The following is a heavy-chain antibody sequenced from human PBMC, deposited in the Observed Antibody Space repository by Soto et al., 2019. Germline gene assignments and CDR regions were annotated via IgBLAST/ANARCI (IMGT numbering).Heavy chain of an antibody. V-gene: IGHV5-51*01. CDR3: ARPSGDSVIDDYYGIDV. J-gene: IGHJ6*02. CDR2: IYPSDSDT. D-gene: IGHD3-16*02. CDR1: GFSFSSYW. Sequence: GESLKISCKGSGFSFSSYWIGWVRQMPGKGLEWMGIIYPSDSDTRYSPSFQGQVTISADKSINTAYLQWSSLKASDTAMYYCARPSGDSVIDDYYGIDVWGQGPTVTVYS.